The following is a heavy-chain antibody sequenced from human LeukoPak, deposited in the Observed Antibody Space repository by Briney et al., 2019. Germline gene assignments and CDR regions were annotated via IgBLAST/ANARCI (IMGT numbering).Heavy chain of an antibody. V-gene: IGHV4-59*01. Sequence: SETLSLTCTVSGGSISNYYWTWIRQPPGKGLEWIGFVYYTGSTNYNPSLKSRVTISVDTSKKQLSLQLNSVTAADTAVYYCARAGFSYRTGYHFDFWGQGTLVTVSS. D-gene: IGHD5-18*01. CDR1: GGSISNYY. J-gene: IGHJ4*02. CDR2: VYYTGST. CDR3: ARAGFSYRTGYHFDF.